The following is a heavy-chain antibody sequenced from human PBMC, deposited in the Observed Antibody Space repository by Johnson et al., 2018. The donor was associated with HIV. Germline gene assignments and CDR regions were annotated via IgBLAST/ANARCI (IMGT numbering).Heavy chain of an antibody. CDR2: ISYDGSNK. CDR3: AKVPNWGVDAFDI. J-gene: IGHJ3*02. CDR1: GFTFSSYG. Sequence: QVQLVESGGGVVQPGRSLRLSCAASGFTFSSYGMHWVRQAPGKGLEWVAVISYDGSNKYYAASVKGRFTISRDNSKNTLYLQMNSLRAEDTAVYYCAKVPNWGVDAFDIWGQGTMVTVSS. V-gene: IGHV3-30*18. D-gene: IGHD7-27*01.